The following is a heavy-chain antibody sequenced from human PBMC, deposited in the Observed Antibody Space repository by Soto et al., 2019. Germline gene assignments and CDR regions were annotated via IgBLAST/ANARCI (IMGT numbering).Heavy chain of an antibody. CDR2: ISAYNGNT. Sequence: ASVKVSCKASGYTFTSYGISWVRQAPGQGLEWMGWISAYNGNTNYAQKLQGRVTMTTDTSTSTAYMELRSLRSDDTAVYYCARVDLSLLVVAENWFDPWGQETLVTVSP. CDR3: ARVDLSLLVVAENWFDP. D-gene: IGHD2-15*01. V-gene: IGHV1-18*01. CDR1: GYTFTSYG. J-gene: IGHJ5*02.